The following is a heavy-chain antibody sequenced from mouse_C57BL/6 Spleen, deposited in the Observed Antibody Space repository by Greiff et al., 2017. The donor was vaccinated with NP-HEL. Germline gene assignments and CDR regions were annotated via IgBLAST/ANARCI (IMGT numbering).Heavy chain of an antibody. CDR2: IYPGDGDT. Sequence: VQLVESGAELVKPGASVKISCKASGYAFSSYWMNWVKQRPGKGLEWIGQIYPGDGDTNYNGKFKGKATLTADKSSSTAYMQLSSLTSEDSAVYFCARQDSSWFAYWGQGTLVTVSA. D-gene: IGHD1-1*01. J-gene: IGHJ3*01. CDR3: ARQDSSWFAY. CDR1: GYAFSSYW. V-gene: IGHV1-80*01.